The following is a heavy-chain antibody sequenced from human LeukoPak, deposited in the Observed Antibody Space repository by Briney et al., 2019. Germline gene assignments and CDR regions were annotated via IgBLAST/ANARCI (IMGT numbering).Heavy chain of an antibody. J-gene: IGHJ6*02. CDR3: ARITFVVEGYGMDV. D-gene: IGHD2-21*01. CDR2: IHYSGGIT. CDR1: GGSISRYY. V-gene: IGHV4-59*08. Sequence: SETLSLTCTVSGGSISRYYWSWVGQPPGKGREGVGDIHYSGGITSYTPSLKTRVTISVDTSKNQFSLSLSSVTAADTAVYYCARITFVVEGYGMDVWGQGTTVTVSS.